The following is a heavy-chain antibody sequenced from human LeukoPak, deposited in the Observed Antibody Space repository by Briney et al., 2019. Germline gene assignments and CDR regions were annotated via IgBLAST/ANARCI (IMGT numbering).Heavy chain of an antibody. CDR2: ISGSGSIK. CDR1: GITFNSYE. D-gene: IGHD2-15*01. V-gene: IGHV3-48*03. CDR3: ARFGSSDYYFDS. Sequence: PGGSLRLSCAASGITFNSYEMNWVSLAPGKGLEWDSYISGSGSIKYYADSVKGRFTISRDNAKNSLYLQMNSLRAEDTAVYYCARFGSSDYYFDSWGQGTLVTVSS. J-gene: IGHJ4*02.